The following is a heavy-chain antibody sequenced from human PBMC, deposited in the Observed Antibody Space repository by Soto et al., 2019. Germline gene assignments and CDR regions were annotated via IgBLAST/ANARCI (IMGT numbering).Heavy chain of an antibody. V-gene: IGHV3-72*01. D-gene: IGHD1-26*01. CDR1: GFTFSDHY. Sequence: GGSLRLSCAASGFTFSDHYMDWVRQAPGKGLEWVGRTRNKANSYTTEYAASVKGRFTISRDDSKNSLYLQMNSLKTEDTAVYYCARLRNGATAFDIWGQGTMVTVSS. J-gene: IGHJ3*02. CDR3: ARLRNGATAFDI. CDR2: TRNKANSYTT.